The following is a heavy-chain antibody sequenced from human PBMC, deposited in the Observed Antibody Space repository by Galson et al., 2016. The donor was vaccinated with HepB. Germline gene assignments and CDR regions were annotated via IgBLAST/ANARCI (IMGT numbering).Heavy chain of an antibody. CDR2: ISYDGNNK. Sequence: SLRLSCAASGFTFSSYAMHWVRQAPGKGLEWVAVISYDGNNKFYADSVKGRFTISRDNSKNTLYLQMNSLRPGDTALYSCPRDFPYSSSSPYYGMDVWGEGTTVTFSS. V-gene: IGHV3-30*04. D-gene: IGHD6-6*01. CDR3: PRDFPYSSSSPYYGMDV. CDR1: GFTFSSYA. J-gene: IGHJ6*04.